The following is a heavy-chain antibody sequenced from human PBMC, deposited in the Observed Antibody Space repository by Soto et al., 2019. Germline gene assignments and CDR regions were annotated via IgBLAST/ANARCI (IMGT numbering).Heavy chain of an antibody. J-gene: IGHJ4*02. CDR3: ARAVYTSKTTFDY. D-gene: IGHD1-7*01. CDR2: ISCTSGTI. V-gene: IGHV3-11*01. CDR1: AFTFSDYY. Sequence: GGSLRLSCAASAFTFSDYYMTWIRQAPGKGLEWVSYISCTSGTISYADSVKGRFTLSRDNAKSSLFLQMNSLRAEDTAVYYCARAVYTSKTTFDYWGQGTLVTVSS.